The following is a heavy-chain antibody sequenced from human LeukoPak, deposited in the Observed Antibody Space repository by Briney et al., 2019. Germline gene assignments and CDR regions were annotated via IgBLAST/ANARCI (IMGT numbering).Heavy chain of an antibody. Sequence: GGSLRLSCAASGFTFSSYAMHWVRQAPGKGLMWVSRINRDGSRTDYADSVKGRFTISRDDAKNTLYLQVNSLRAEDTAVYFCARGGSDTAMAHDYWGQGTLVTVSS. V-gene: IGHV3-74*01. D-gene: IGHD5-18*01. J-gene: IGHJ4*02. CDR2: INRDGSRT. CDR3: ARGGSDTAMAHDY. CDR1: GFTFSSYA.